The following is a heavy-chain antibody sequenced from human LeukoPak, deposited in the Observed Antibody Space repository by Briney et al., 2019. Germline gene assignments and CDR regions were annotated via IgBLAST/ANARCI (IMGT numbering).Heavy chain of an antibody. D-gene: IGHD3-22*01. Sequence: GGSLRLSCAASGFTVSRNYMTWVRQAPGKGLEWVSYISSSGSTIYYADSVKGRFTISRDNSKNTLYLQMNSLRAEDTAVYYRAKDYYDSSAFDYWGQGTLVTVSS. V-gene: IGHV3-48*01. CDR1: GFTVSRNY. CDR3: AKDYYDSSAFDY. CDR2: ISSSGSTI. J-gene: IGHJ4*02.